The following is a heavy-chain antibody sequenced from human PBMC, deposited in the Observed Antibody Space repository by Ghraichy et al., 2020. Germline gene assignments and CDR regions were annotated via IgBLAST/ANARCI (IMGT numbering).Heavy chain of an antibody. Sequence: ASVKVSCKASGYTFTSYAMHWVRQAPGQRLEWMGWINAGNGNTKYSQKFQGRVTITRDTSASTAYMELSSLRSEDTAVYYCAREFRLSYSSGWGYWGQGTLVTVSS. CDR1: GYTFTSYA. D-gene: IGHD6-19*01. CDR2: INAGNGNT. CDR3: AREFRLSYSSGWGY. V-gene: IGHV1-3*01. J-gene: IGHJ4*02.